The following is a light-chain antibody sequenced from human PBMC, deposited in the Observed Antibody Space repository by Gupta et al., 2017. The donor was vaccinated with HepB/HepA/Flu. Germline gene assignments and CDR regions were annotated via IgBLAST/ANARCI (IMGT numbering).Light chain of an antibody. Sequence: DIQMTQSPSSLSASVGDRVTITCRASQSISSYLNWYQQKPGKAPKLLIYAASSLQSGVPSRFSGSGSGTDFTLTISRLQPEDFATYYCQQRDSTPITFGRGTKVEIK. CDR2: AAS. CDR3: QQRDSTPIT. J-gene: IGKJ4*01. V-gene: IGKV1-39*01. CDR1: QSISSY.